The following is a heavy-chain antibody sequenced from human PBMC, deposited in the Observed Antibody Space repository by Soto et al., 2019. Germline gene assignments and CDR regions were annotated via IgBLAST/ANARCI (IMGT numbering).Heavy chain of an antibody. V-gene: IGHV3-23*01. CDR3: AKLLHGWNGPASDY. CDR1: GFTFSSYA. J-gene: IGHJ4*02. CDR2: ISGNGDST. Sequence: PGGSLRLSCVASGFTFSSYAMSWVRQAPGKGLEWVSAISGNGDSTYNADSVKGQFTISRDNSKNTLYLQMNSLKAEDTAVYYCAKLLHGWNGPASDYWGQGTLVTVSS. D-gene: IGHD1-1*01.